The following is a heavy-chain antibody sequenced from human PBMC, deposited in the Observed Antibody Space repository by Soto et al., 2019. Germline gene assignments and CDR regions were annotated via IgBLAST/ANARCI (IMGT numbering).Heavy chain of an antibody. J-gene: IGHJ4*02. Sequence: EVQLVQSGAEVKKPGESLKISCKTSGYSFRSYWIGWVRQMPGKGLEWMGIIYPDDSNTRYSPSFQGQVTISADKSISTAFLQWSSLKAADSAMYYCARHLHRDSVHITPVSPDYWGQGTLVTVSS. CDR2: IYPDDSNT. CDR1: GYSFRSYW. D-gene: IGHD2-21*02. CDR3: ARHLHRDSVHITPVSPDY. V-gene: IGHV5-51*01.